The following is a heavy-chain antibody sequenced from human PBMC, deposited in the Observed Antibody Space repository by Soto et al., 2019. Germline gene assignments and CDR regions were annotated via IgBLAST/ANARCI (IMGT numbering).Heavy chain of an antibody. Sequence: QVQLHQLGAGLLKPSETLSLTCTVSGGAFTASSWSWVRQASGEGLEWIGEIDHLGRTVFNESLKSRVTRAVDTSRRQISLKQSSVTAADTAVCCWAGRHQAPHSSTPAPSSVWFDTWGQGALVIVSS. CDR1: GGAFTASS. J-gene: IGHJ5*02. D-gene: IGHD6-13*01. V-gene: IGHV4-34*01. CDR3: AGRHQAPHSSTPAPSSVWFDT. CDR2: IDHLGRT.